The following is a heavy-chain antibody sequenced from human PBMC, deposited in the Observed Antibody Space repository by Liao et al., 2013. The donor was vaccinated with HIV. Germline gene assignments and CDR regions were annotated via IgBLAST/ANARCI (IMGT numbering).Heavy chain of an antibody. Sequence: QVQLQESGPGLVKPSQTLSLTCTVSGGSISSGSYYWSWIRQPAGKGLEWIGRIYTSGSTNYNPSLKSRVTISVDTSKNQFSLKLSSVTAADTAVYYCARDPLGAFDYWGQGTPGHRLL. V-gene: IGHV4-61*02. J-gene: IGHJ4*02. D-gene: IGHD7-27*01. CDR2: IYTSGST. CDR3: ARDPLGAFDY. CDR1: GGSISSGSYY.